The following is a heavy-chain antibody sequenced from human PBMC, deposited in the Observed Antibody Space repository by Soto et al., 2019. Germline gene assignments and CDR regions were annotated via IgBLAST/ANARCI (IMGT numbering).Heavy chain of an antibody. J-gene: IGHJ5*02. CDR3: ARDLGGPRKTDSLEGFDP. CDR1: GYTFTSYA. Sequence: ASVKVSCKASGYTFTSYAMHWVRQAPGQGLEWMGIINPSGGSTSYAQKFQGRVTMTRDTSTSTVYMELSSLRSEDTAVYYCARDLGGPRKTDSLEGFDPWGQGTLVTVSS. CDR2: INPSGGST. V-gene: IGHV1-46*01. D-gene: IGHD2-15*01.